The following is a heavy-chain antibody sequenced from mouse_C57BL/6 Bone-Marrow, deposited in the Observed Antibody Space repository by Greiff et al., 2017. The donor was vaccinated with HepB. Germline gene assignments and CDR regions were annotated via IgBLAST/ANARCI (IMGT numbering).Heavy chain of an antibody. CDR3: ARGAMVNLYWYFDV. CDR1: GYSITSGYY. CDR2: ISYDGSN. D-gene: IGHD2-2*01. J-gene: IGHJ1*03. Sequence: VQLKESGPGLVKPSQSLSLTCSVTGYSITSGYYWNWIRQFPGNKLEWIGYISYDGSNNYNPSLKNRISITRDTSKNQFFLKLNSVTTEDTATYYCARGAMVNLYWYFDVWGTGTTVTVSS. V-gene: IGHV3-6*01.